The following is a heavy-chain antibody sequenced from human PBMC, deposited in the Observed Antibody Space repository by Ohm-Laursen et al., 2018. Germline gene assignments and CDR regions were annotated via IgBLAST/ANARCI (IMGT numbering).Heavy chain of an antibody. J-gene: IGHJ4*02. V-gene: IGHV1-2*02. D-gene: IGHD6-19*01. Sequence: ASVKVSCKASGYTFTGYYFHWVRQAPGQGLEWMGWINPNSGGTNYAQKFQGRVTMTRDTSISTAYMELSRLRSDDTAVYYCARARAVAVAGLGLNYWGQGTLVTVSS. CDR2: INPNSGGT. CDR3: ARARAVAVAGLGLNY. CDR1: GYTFTGYY.